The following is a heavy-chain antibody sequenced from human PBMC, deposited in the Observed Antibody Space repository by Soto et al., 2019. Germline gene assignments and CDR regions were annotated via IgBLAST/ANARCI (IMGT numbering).Heavy chain of an antibody. CDR1: GASISSSYW. CDR2: IYHSGIT. J-gene: IGHJ5*02. Sequence: PSETLSLTCTVSGASISSSYWWSWVRQPPGKGLEWIGEIYHSGITKYNPSLKSRVTISVDKSNNEFSLKMNSVTAADTAVYYSARETYGDYVGYFDPWGQGIQVTVS. D-gene: IGHD4-17*01. CDR3: ARETYGDYVGYFDP. V-gene: IGHV4-4*02.